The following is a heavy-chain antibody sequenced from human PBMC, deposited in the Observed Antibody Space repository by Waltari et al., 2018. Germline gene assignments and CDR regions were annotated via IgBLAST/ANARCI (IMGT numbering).Heavy chain of an antibody. J-gene: IGHJ6*02. CDR1: GFPFSRYG. D-gene: IGHD1-7*01. CDR2: IWYDGSAK. Sequence: QVQLVESGGGVVQPGGSLTLSCAASGFPFSRYGMVWVRQAPGEGQEWVVGIWYDGSAKYYADSVKGRFTIARDNSKNTLFLQMNSLRVEDTAVYYCARPGITGTNYYNYGMDVWGQGTTVTVSS. CDR3: ARPGITGTNYYNYGMDV. V-gene: IGHV3-33*01.